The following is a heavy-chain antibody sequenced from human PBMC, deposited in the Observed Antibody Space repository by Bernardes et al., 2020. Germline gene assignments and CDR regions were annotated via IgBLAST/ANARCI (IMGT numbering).Heavy chain of an antibody. CDR2: INQYGNT. V-gene: IGHV4-61*01. CDR3: ARDNWGSLDY. Sequence: SETLSLTCTVSGGSVNSHTYYWSWVRQPPGKGLECIGYINQYGNTNNNLGLKSRVSMSVDTSKNQFSLKLSSVTAADTAMYYCARDNWGSLDYWGQGTLVTVSS. CDR1: GGSVNSHTYY. D-gene: IGHD7-27*01. J-gene: IGHJ4*02.